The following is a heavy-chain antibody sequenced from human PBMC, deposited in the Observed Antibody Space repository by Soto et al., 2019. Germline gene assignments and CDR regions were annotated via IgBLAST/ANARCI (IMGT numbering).Heavy chain of an antibody. CDR2: ISSSGDST. Sequence: EVQLLESGGGLGQPGGSLRLSCAASGFTFSSYAMSWVRQAPGKGLEWVSVISSSGDSTYYADSVKGRFTISRDNSKNTLHLQMNSLRAEDTAVYYCAKRTSGWYFDYWGQGTLVTVSS. CDR1: GFTFSSYA. J-gene: IGHJ4*02. CDR3: AKRTSGWYFDY. D-gene: IGHD6-19*01. V-gene: IGHV3-23*01.